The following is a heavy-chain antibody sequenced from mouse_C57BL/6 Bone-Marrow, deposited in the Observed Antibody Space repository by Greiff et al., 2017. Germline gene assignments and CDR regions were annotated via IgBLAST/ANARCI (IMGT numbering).Heavy chain of an antibody. CDR2: IYPSDSET. CDR3: ATYDYDEKPGFAY. Sequence: QVQLQQPGAELVRPGSSVKLSCKASGYTFTSYWMDWVKQRPGQGLEWIGNIYPSDSETHYNQKFKDKATLTVDKSSSTAYMQLSSLTSEDSAVYYCATYDYDEKPGFAYWGQGTLVTVSA. J-gene: IGHJ3*01. CDR1: GYTFTSYW. D-gene: IGHD2-4*01. V-gene: IGHV1-61*01.